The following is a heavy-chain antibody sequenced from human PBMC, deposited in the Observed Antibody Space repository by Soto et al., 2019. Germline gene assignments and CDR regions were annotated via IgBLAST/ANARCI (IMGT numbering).Heavy chain of an antibody. CDR1: GDSISNSDYY. J-gene: IGHJ4*02. CDR3: ARPVAYSSSPARSYYFDY. D-gene: IGHD6-13*01. Sequence: SETLSLTCTVSGDSISNSDYYWNWIRQSPGKGLEWIASIDYSGSTYYNPSLKSRVVISADTSKNQFSLKLSSVTAADTAVYYCARPVAYSSSPARSYYFDYWGQGTLVTVSS. CDR2: IDYSGST. V-gene: IGHV4-30-4*01.